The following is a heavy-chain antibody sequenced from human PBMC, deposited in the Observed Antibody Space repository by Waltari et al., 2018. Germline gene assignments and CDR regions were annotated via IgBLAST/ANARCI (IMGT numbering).Heavy chain of an antibody. Sequence: EEQLVPSGAEVKKPGESLKISCKGSGFTFTSYWIAWVRQLPGQGLEWMVMIDTGDSDIRYSPSLEGQVSISVDKSINTAYLQWRSMKASDTGIYYCARRGSGWKTPQYYYAMDVWGQGTTVTVSS. CDR2: IDTGDSDI. CDR3: ARRGSGWKTPQYYYAMDV. J-gene: IGHJ6*02. D-gene: IGHD6-25*01. V-gene: IGHV5-51*03. CDR1: GFTFTSYW.